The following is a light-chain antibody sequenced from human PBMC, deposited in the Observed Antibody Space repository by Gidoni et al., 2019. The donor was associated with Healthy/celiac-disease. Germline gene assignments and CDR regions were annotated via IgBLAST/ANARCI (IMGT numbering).Light chain of an antibody. Sequence: QSALTQPASGSGSPGQASTISCTGTSSDFGVYNYVSWYQQHPGKAPQLRIYDVSNRPSGVSHRFSGSKSVNTASLTISGLQAADEADYYCSSYTSSSTPLFGGGTQLTVL. CDR1: SSDFGVYNY. CDR3: SSYTSSSTPL. J-gene: IGLJ2*01. V-gene: IGLV2-14*01. CDR2: DVS.